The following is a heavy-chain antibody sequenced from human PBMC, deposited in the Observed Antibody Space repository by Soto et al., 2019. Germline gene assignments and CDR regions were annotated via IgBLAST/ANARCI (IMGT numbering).Heavy chain of an antibody. CDR1: GFTFSSYS. D-gene: IGHD5-18*01. CDR2: ISSSSSYI. CDR3: AREQPGYSYGYGLGY. J-gene: IGHJ4*02. V-gene: IGHV3-21*01. Sequence: EVQLVESGGGLVKPGGSLRLSCAASGFTFSSYSMNWVRQAPGKGLEWVSSISSSSSYIYYADSVKGRFTISRDNAKNSLYLQRNSRRAEDTAVYYCAREQPGYSYGYGLGYWGQGTMVTVSS.